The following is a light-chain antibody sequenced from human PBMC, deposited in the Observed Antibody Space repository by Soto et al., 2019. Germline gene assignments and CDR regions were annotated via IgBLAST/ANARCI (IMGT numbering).Light chain of an antibody. J-gene: IGKJ1*01. CDR3: YQYDSYPWT. Sequence: DIQMTQSPSTLSASVGDRVAITCRASQSISTWLAWYQQKPGKAPTLLISDASNLQSGVPSRFSGSGSGTEFTLSISSLQPDDFSSYYCYQYDSYPWTFGQGTKVEIK. V-gene: IGKV1-5*01. CDR1: QSISTW. CDR2: DAS.